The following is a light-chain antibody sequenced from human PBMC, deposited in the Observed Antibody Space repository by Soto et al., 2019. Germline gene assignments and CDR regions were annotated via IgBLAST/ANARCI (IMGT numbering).Light chain of an antibody. CDR3: QQYNTWSSIT. CDR2: GAS. CDR1: QSVSSSY. Sequence: ENPFTQSLGTPSLPSRAGPTLSFRASQSVSSSYLAWYQQKPGQAPRLLIYGASTRATGISARFSGSGSGTEFTLTISRLQSEDFAVYYCQQYNTWSSITGGHGKQREIK. J-gene: IGKJ5*01. V-gene: IGKV3-20*01.